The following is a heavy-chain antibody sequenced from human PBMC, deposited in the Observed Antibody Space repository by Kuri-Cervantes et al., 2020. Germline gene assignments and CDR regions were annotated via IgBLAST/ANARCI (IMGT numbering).Heavy chain of an antibody. CDR3: AREDGSGDQWLPGLTQNYGMDV. J-gene: IGHJ6*02. D-gene: IGHD3-22*01. Sequence: ASVKVSCKASGYTFTSYDINWVRQAPGQELEWMGIINPSRGSTRYAQKFQGRVTMTSDTSTSTVYMELSSLRSEDTAVYYCAREDGSGDQWLPGLTQNYGMDVWGQGTTVTVSS. V-gene: IGHV1-46*01. CDR2: INPSRGST. CDR1: GYTFTSYD.